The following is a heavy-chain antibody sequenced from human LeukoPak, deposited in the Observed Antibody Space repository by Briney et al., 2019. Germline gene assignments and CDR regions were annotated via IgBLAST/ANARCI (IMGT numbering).Heavy chain of an antibody. CDR2: INPNSGGT. CDR1: GYTFNGYF. D-gene: IGHD2-2*01. J-gene: IGHJ6*02. CDR3: ARAYLHCSSTSCPSYYYYGMDV. V-gene: IGHV1-2*02. Sequence: GASVKVSCKASGYTFNGYFINWVRQAPGQGLEWMGWINPNSGGTNYAQKFQGRVTMTRDTSISTAYMELSRLRSDDTAVYYCARAYLHCSSTSCPSYYYYGMDVWGQGTTVTVSS.